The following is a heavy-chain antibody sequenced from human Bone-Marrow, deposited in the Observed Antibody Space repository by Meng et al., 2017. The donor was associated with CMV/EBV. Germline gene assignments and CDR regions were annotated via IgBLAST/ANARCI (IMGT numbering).Heavy chain of an antibody. V-gene: IGHV1-46*01. CDR2: INPSGGST. Sequence: ASVKVSCKASGYTFTSYYMHWVRQAPGQGLEWMGIINPSGGSTSYAQKFQGRVTMTRDTSTSTVYMELSSLRSEDTAVYYCATTYYYDSSAFLLPRNWGQGTLVTVSS. CDR1: GYTFTSYY. J-gene: IGHJ4*02. CDR3: ATTYYYDSSAFLLPRN. D-gene: IGHD3-22*01.